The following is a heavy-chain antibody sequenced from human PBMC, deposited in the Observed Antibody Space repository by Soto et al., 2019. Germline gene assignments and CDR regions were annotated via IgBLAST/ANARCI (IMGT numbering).Heavy chain of an antibody. D-gene: IGHD6-13*01. CDR2: INPNSGGT. CDR1: GYTFSDYY. Sequence: QVHLVQSGAEVKEPGASVKVSCKTSGYTFSDYYLHWVRQAPGQGLEWMGWINPNSGGTSYAEKLQGWVTLTRETSVSTAYMEVRRMKSDDTAVYYCARGYSSSWLNWFDPWGQGTLVTVSS. CDR3: ARGYSSSWLNWFDP. V-gene: IGHV1-2*04. J-gene: IGHJ5*02.